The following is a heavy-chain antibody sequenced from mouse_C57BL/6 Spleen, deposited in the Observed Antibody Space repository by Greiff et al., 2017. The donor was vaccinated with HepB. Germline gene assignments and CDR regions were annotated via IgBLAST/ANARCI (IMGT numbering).Heavy chain of an antibody. Sequence: VQLQQSGPGLVQPSQSLSITCTVSGFSLTSYGVHWVRQSPGKGLEWLGVIWSGGSTDYNAAFISRLSISKDNSKSQVFFKMNSLQADDTAIYYCARYSYVEAMDYWGQGTSVTVSS. CDR3: ARYSYVEAMDY. V-gene: IGHV2-2*01. CDR2: IWSGGST. J-gene: IGHJ4*01. D-gene: IGHD2-12*01. CDR1: GFSLTSYG.